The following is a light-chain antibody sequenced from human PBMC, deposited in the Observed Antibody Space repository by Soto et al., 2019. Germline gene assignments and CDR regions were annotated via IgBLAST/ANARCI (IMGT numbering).Light chain of an antibody. CDR1: QNIDTY. CDR2: DAS. V-gene: IGKV3-11*01. J-gene: IGKJ4*01. CDR3: QHRDNWPLT. Sequence: EIVLTQSPATLALSPGQRATLSCRASQNIDTYLAWYQQKPGQAPRLLIYDASNRATGIPARFSGSGSGTDFTLTISSLEPEDFAIYYCQHRDNWPLTVGGGTKVEI.